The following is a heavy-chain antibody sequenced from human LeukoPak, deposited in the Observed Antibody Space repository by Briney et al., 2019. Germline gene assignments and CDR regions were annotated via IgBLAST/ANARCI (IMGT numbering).Heavy chain of an antibody. J-gene: IGHJ6*02. V-gene: IGHV3-23*01. CDR3: AKDLSYGMDV. CDR1: GFTFTTYA. CDR2: ISGSGGNT. Sequence: PGGSLRLSCAASGFTFTTYAMAWVRQAPGKGLEWVSAISGSGGNTYYADSVKGRFTISRDNSKNTLYLQMKSLRAEDTALYYCAKDLSYGMDVWGQGTLVTVSS. D-gene: IGHD3-9*01.